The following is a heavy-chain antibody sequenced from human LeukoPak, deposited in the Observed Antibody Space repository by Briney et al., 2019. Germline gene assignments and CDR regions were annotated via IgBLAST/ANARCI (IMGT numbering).Heavy chain of an antibody. CDR2: TYYRSKWYN. J-gene: IGHJ4*02. Sequence: SQTLSLTCVSSGDRVSSNSAAWNWIRRSPSRGLEWLGRTYYRSKWYNDYAVSVKSRITINPATSKNQFFLQLNSVTPEDTAVYYCARETSHFDYWGQGTLVTVSS. CDR1: GDRVSSNSAA. CDR3: ARETSHFDY. V-gene: IGHV6-1*01.